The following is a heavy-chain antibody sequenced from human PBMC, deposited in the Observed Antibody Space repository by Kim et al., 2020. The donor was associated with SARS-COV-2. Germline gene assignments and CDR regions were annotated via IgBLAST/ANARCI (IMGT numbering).Heavy chain of an antibody. V-gene: IGHV5-51*01. CDR2: IYSGDST. J-gene: IGHJ6*02. Sequence: GESLKISCQGSGYSFTNYWIGWVRQTPGKGLEWMGVIYSGDSTTYIPSFQGQVTISVDRSISTAYLQWSSLRASDTAIYYCARLSGAGMVRDKDKYYYGLDVWGQGTTVTVSS. CDR3: ARLSGAGMVRDKDKYYYGLDV. CDR1: GYSFTNYW. D-gene: IGHD3-10*01.